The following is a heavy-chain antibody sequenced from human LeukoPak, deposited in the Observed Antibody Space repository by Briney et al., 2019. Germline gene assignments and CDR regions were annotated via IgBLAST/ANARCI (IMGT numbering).Heavy chain of an antibody. J-gene: IGHJ3*02. D-gene: IGHD3-22*01. CDR2: INAGNGNT. V-gene: IGHV1-3*01. CDR3: ATSPLYYYDSSGYYSDAFDI. Sequence: ASVKVSCKASGYTFTSYAMHWVRQAPGQRLEWTGWINAGNGNTKYSQKFQGRVTITRDTSASTAYMELSSLRSEDTAVYYCATSPLYYYDSSGYYSDAFDIWGQGTMVTVSS. CDR1: GYTFTSYA.